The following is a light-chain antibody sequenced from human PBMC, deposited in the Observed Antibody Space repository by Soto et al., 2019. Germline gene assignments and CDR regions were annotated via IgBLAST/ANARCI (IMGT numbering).Light chain of an antibody. CDR3: QQYGSSWT. J-gene: IGKJ1*01. Sequence: LSQSPSFLSAAVGDRVSMTCRASHGISNYLAWYQQKPGQAPRLLIYDASNRATGIPARFSGSGSGTDFTLTISRLEPEDFAVYYCQQYGSSWTFGQGTKVDIK. CDR2: DAS. V-gene: IGKV3-20*01. CDR1: HGISNY.